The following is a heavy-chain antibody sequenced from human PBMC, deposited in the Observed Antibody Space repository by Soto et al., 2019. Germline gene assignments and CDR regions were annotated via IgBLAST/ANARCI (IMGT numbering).Heavy chain of an antibody. Sequence: ASVKVSCKASGYTFTSYGISWVRQAPGQGLEWMGWISAYNGNTNSAQKLQGRVTMTTDTSTSTAYMELRSLRSDDTAVYYCARTRKITYSNRGDYGMDVWGQGTTVTVSS. D-gene: IGHD4-4*01. V-gene: IGHV1-18*01. CDR2: ISAYNGNT. CDR3: ARTRKITYSNRGDYGMDV. CDR1: GYTFTSYG. J-gene: IGHJ6*02.